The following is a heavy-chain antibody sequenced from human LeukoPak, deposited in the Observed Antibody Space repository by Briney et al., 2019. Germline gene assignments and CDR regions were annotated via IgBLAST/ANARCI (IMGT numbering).Heavy chain of an antibody. Sequence: GGSPRLSCAASGFTFSSYGMHWVRQAPGKGLEWVAVISYDGSNNYYADSVKGRFTISRDNSKNTLYLQMNSLRAEDTAVYYCAKDNSIVVVTAIGYWGQGTLVTVSS. CDR2: ISYDGSNN. CDR3: AKDNSIVVVTAIGY. J-gene: IGHJ4*02. V-gene: IGHV3-30*18. D-gene: IGHD2-21*02. CDR1: GFTFSSYG.